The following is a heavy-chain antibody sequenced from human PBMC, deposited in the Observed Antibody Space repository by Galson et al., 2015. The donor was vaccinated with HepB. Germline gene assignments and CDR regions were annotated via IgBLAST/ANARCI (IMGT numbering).Heavy chain of an antibody. CDR3: AKDGDCSGGNCWLY. J-gene: IGHJ4*02. Sequence: SLRLSCAASGFSFSSYWMSWVRQAPGKGLEWVALISYDGSIKYYADSVKGRFTVSRDNSKNTLYLEMNSLRPEDTAVYYCAKDGDCSGGNCWLYWGQGTLVTVSS. CDR2: ISYDGSIK. D-gene: IGHD2-15*01. V-gene: IGHV3-30*18. CDR1: GFSFSSYW.